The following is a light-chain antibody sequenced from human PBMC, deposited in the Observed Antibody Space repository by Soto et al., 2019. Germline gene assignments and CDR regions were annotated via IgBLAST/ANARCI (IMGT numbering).Light chain of an antibody. V-gene: IGKV3-20*01. Sequence: EIVLTQSPGTLSLSPVERATIACRASQSVTSNYLAWYQQKPGQAPRLLIYGASTRATGIPDRFSGSGSGTDFTLTISRLEPEDFAVYYCQQYGSSPPLSFGGGTKVDIK. CDR2: GAS. CDR3: QQYGSSPPLS. CDR1: QSVTSNY. J-gene: IGKJ4*01.